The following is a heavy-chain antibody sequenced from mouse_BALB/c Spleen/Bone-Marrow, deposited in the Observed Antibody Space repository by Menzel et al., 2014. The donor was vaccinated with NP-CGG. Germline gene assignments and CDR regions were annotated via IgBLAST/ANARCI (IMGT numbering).Heavy chain of an antibody. D-gene: IGHD1-1*01. Sequence: VKLVESGAELVKPGASVKLSCKASGYTFTSYYMFWVKRRPGQGLEWIGEINPSNVDTNFNEKFKSKATLTVDKSSNTAYMQLSSLTSKDSAVYYCSRGYYGSTYYYAMDYWGQGTSVTVSS. V-gene: IGHV1S81*02. CDR1: GYTFTSYY. CDR3: SRGYYGSTYYYAMDY. CDR2: INPSNVDT. J-gene: IGHJ4*01.